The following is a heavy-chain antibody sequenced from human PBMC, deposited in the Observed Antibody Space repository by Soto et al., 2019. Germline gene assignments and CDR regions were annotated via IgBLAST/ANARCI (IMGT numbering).Heavy chain of an antibody. CDR3: ASHNWGSDDAFDI. CDR1: GFTFSSYE. Sequence: GGSLRLSCAASGFTFSSYEMNWVRQAPGKGLEWVSYISSSGSTIYYADSVKGRFTISRDNAKNSLYLQMNSLRAGDTAVYYCASHNWGSDDAFDIWGQGTMVTVSS. D-gene: IGHD7-27*01. V-gene: IGHV3-48*03. CDR2: ISSSGSTI. J-gene: IGHJ3*02.